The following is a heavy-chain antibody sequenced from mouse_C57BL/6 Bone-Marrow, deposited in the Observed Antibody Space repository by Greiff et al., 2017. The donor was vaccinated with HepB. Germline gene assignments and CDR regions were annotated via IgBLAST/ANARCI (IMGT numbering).Heavy chain of an antibody. V-gene: IGHV2-2*01. CDR2: IWSGGST. J-gene: IGHJ4*01. CDR3: ARNSRTLYAMDY. Sequence: VQLQQPGPGLVQPSQSLSITCTVSGFSLTSYGVHWVRQSPGKGLEWLGVIWSGGSTDYNAAFISRLSISKDNSKSQVFFKMNSLQADDTAIYYCARNSRTLYAMDYWGQGTSVTVSS. D-gene: IGHD6-1*01. CDR1: GFSLTSYG.